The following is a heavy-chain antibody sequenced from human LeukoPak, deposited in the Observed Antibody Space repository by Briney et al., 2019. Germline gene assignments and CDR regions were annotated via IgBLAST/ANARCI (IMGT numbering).Heavy chain of an antibody. D-gene: IGHD4/OR15-4a*01. CDR2: IYHSGST. V-gene: IGHV4-31*03. J-gene: IGHJ6*03. CDR1: GGSISSGGYY. CDR3: ARDLTYYYYMDV. Sequence: SETLSLTCSVSGGSISSGGYYWSWIRQYPGKGLEWIGYIYHSGSTYYNPSLKSRVTMSVDTSKNQFSLKLSSVTAADTAVYYCARDLTYYYYMDVWGKGTTVTVSS.